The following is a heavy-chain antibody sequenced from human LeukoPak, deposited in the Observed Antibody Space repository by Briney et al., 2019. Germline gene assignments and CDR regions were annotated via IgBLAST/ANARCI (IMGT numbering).Heavy chain of an antibody. Sequence: ASVKVSCMASGYSFTAYYMHWVRQAPGGGLEWMGWINPQSGGTHYAQKLRGRVTMTRDTSITTAYMELSRRTSDDTALYYSASNIGVGPNGDSWGQGTLVTVSS. CDR3: ASNIGVGPNGDS. CDR2: INPQSGGT. D-gene: IGHD6-19*01. J-gene: IGHJ4*02. CDR1: GYSFTAYY. V-gene: IGHV1-2*02.